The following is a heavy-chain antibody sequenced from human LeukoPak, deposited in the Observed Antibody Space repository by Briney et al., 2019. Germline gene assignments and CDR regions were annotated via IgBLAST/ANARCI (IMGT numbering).Heavy chain of an antibody. CDR3: ARARHGGIGYFQH. Sequence: ASVKVSCKASGGTFISYAISWVRQAPGQGLEWMGGIIPIFGTANYAQKFQGRVTITADKSTSTAYMELSSLRSEDTAVYYCARARHGGIGYFQHWGQGTLVTVSS. J-gene: IGHJ1*01. CDR2: IIPIFGTA. V-gene: IGHV1-69*06. CDR1: GGTFISYA. D-gene: IGHD4-23*01.